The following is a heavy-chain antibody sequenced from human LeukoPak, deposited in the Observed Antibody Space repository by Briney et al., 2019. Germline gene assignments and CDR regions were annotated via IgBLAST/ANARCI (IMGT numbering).Heavy chain of an antibody. CDR1: GYTFTSYG. CDR2: ISAYNGNT. Sequence: ASVKVSCKASGYTFTSYGISWVRQAPGQGLEWMGWISAYNGNTNYAQKLQGRVTMTTDKSTSTAYMELSSLRSEDTAVYYCARAGAVAGMVDCWGQGTLVTVSS. J-gene: IGHJ4*02. D-gene: IGHD6-19*01. V-gene: IGHV1-18*01. CDR3: ARAGAVAGMVDC.